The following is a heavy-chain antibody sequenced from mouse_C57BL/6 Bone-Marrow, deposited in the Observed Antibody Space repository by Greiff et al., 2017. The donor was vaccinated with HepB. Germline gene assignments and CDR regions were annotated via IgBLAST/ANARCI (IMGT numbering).Heavy chain of an antibody. CDR2: ISYDGSN. J-gene: IGHJ2*01. V-gene: IGHV3-6*01. D-gene: IGHD4-1*01. Sequence: EVQLQQSGPGLVKPSQSLSLTCSVTGYSITSGYYWNWIRQFPENKLEWMGYISYDGSNNYNPSLKNRISITRDTSKNQFFLKLNSVTTEDTAPYYCAREEGLTGTDFDYWGQGTPLTVSS. CDR3: AREEGLTGTDFDY. CDR1: GYSITSGYY.